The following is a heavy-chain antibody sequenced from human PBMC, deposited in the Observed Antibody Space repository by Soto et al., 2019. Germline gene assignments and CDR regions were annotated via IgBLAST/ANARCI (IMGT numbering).Heavy chain of an antibody. V-gene: IGHV4-34*01. J-gene: IGHJ4*02. D-gene: IGHD5-12*01. CDR2: IKDGGRT. Sequence: QVQLQQWGAGLLKPSETLSLNCAVNGGSLSGYYWSWIRQPPGKGLEWIGEIKDGGRTNYSPSLKSRATISSAPSNNPFSLRLYSVTAADTGVYYCARGQEGVVATHWDQGTLVTVSS. CDR1: GGSLSGYY. CDR3: ARGQEGVVATH.